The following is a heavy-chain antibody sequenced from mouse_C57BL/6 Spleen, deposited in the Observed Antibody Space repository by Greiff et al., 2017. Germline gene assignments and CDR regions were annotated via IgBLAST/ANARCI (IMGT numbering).Heavy chain of an antibody. CDR2: IYPGDGDT. Sequence: QVQLQQSGPELVKPGASVKISCKASGYAFSSSWMNWVKQRPGKGLEWIGRIYPGDGDTNYNGKFKGKATLTADKSSSTAYMQRSSLTSEDSAVYFCATGDYDYFDYWGQGTTLTVSS. V-gene: IGHV1-82*01. D-gene: IGHD2-4*01. J-gene: IGHJ2*01. CDR1: GYAFSSSW. CDR3: ATGDYDYFDY.